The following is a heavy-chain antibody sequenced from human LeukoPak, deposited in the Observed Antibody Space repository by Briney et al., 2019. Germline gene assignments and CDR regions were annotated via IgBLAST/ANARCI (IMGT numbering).Heavy chain of an antibody. V-gene: IGHV4-34*01. CDR1: GGSFSGYY. CDR2: INHSGST. D-gene: IGHD3-10*01. J-gene: IGHJ4*02. CDR3: RRAGWEIYYFDY. Sequence: SETLSLTCAVYGGSFSGYYWSWIRQPPGKGLEWIGEINHSGSTNYNPSLESRVTISVDTSKNQFSLKLSSVTAADTAVYYCRRAGWEIYYFDYWGQGTLVTVSS.